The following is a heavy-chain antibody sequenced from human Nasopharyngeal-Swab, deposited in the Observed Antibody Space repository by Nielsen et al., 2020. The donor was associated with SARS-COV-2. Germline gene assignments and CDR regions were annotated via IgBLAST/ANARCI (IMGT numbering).Heavy chain of an antibody. CDR2: INSDGSST. D-gene: IGHD6-13*01. CDR1: GFTFSSYW. V-gene: IGHV3-74*01. CDR3: ARGGRQQLYGSCDY. J-gene: IGHJ4*02. Sequence: GGSLRLSCAASGFTFSSYWMHWVRQAPGKGLVWVSRINSDGSSTSYADSVKGRFTISRENAKNSLYLQMNSLRAGDTAVYYCARGGRQQLYGSCDYWGQGTLVTVSS.